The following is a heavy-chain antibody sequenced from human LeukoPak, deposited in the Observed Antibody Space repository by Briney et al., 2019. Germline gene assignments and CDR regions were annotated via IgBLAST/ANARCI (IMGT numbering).Heavy chain of an antibody. D-gene: IGHD3-22*01. J-gene: IGHJ5*01. CDR3: ARDLWNFYDDSGYNRDFDS. V-gene: IGHV1-18*01. CDR2: IGTSGGDT. CDR1: TSR. Sequence: LRASVKVSCKATSRISCVRQAPWKGLEWVGWIGTSGGDTYYAQKFQGRITVTTDSSTSTVYMELRNLRSDDTAVYYCARDLWNFYDDSGYNRDFDSWGQGTLVTVSS.